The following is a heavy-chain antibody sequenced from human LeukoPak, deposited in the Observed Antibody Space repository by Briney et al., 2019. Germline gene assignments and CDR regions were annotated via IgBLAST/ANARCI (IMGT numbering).Heavy chain of an antibody. CDR2: ISSSGSTI. Sequence: GGSLRLSCAASGFTFSDYYMSWIRQAPGKGLGWVSYISSSGSTIYYADSVKGRFTISRDNAKNSLYLQMNSLRAEDTAVYYCASTYSGSLFDYWGQGTLVTVSS. D-gene: IGHD1-26*01. CDR3: ASTYSGSLFDY. V-gene: IGHV3-11*01. J-gene: IGHJ4*02. CDR1: GFTFSDYY.